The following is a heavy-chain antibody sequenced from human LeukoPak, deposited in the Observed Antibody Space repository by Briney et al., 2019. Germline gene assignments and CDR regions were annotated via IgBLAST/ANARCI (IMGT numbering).Heavy chain of an antibody. Sequence: SETLSLTXTVSGGSISSYYWSWIGQTPGKGLEWIGYIYYSGSTNYNPSLKSRVTISVDTSKNQFSLKLSSVTAADTAVYYCARDVAARHSLFDYWGQGTLVTVSS. CDR3: ARDVAARHSLFDY. D-gene: IGHD6-6*01. CDR1: GGSISSYY. V-gene: IGHV4-59*01. CDR2: IYYSGST. J-gene: IGHJ4*02.